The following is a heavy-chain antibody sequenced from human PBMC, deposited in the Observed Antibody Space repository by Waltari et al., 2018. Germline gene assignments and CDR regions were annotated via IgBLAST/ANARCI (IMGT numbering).Heavy chain of an antibody. V-gene: IGHV1-69*13. D-gene: IGHD3-22*01. J-gene: IGHJ6*03. CDR3: TRSRGRGYSGYYYMDV. CDR2: LIPILGPA. Sequence: QVQLVQSGAEVKKPGSSVKVSCKASGGTFSSYAISWVRQAPGQGLEWMGSLIPILGPANYPPKFQRLVLITADKSTRTAYMEPGSLSSDDPAVYYCTRSRGRGYSGYYYMDVWGKGTTVTSSS. CDR1: GGTFSSYA.